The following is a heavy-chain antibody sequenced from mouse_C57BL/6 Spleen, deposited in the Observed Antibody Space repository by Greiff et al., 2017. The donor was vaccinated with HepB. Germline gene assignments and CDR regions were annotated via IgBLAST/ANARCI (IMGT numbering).Heavy chain of an antibody. Sequence: EVKLEESGGGLVQPGGSMKLSCVASGFTFSNYWMNWVRQSPEKGLEWVAQIRLKSDNYATHYAESVKGRFTISRDDSKSSVYLQMNNLRAEDTGIYYCTYYDYDGTAYWGQGTLVTVSA. D-gene: IGHD2-4*01. J-gene: IGHJ3*01. CDR2: IRLKSDNYAT. V-gene: IGHV6-3*01. CDR3: TYYDYDGTAY. CDR1: GFTFSNYW.